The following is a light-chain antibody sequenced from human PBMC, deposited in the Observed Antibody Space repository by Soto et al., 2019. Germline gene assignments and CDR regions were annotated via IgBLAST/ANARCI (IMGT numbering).Light chain of an antibody. CDR2: DAS. V-gene: IGKV3-11*01. CDR3: QHRRNWQVT. J-gene: IGKJ5*01. Sequence: SVLTQAPVILYLPPGAIATLSCRAIQSVSTYLAWYQQKPGQAPRLLIYDASNRATGIPARFSGSGSGTDFTLTISSLEPEDFAVYYCQHRRNWQVTFGQGTRLEIK. CDR1: QSVSTY.